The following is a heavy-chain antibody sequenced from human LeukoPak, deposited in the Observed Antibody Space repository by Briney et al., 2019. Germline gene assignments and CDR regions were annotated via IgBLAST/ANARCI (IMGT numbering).Heavy chain of an antibody. J-gene: IGHJ4*02. CDR1: GGSISNYY. D-gene: IGHD6-6*01. CDR2: IYTSGTT. CDR3: ARFSSIAASFDY. Sequence: SETLSLTCTVSGGSISNYYWSWIRQPAGQGLEWIGRIYTSGTTNYNPSLKSRVTMSVDTSKNQFSLNLSSVTAADTAVYYCARFSSIAASFDYWGLGTLVTVSS. V-gene: IGHV4-4*07.